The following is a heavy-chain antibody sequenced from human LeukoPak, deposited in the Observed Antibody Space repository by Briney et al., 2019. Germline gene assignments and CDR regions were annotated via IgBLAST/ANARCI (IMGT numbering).Heavy chain of an antibody. CDR1: GFTFSSYG. Sequence: PGRSLRLSCAASGFTFSSYGMHWVRQAPGKGLEWVSAISGSGGSTYYADCVKGRFTISRDNSKNTLFLQMNSLRAEDTAVYYCAKDLGYCSSFSCPFDYWGQGTLVTVSS. D-gene: IGHD2-2*01. CDR3: AKDLGYCSSFSCPFDY. V-gene: IGHV3-23*01. J-gene: IGHJ4*02. CDR2: ISGSGGST.